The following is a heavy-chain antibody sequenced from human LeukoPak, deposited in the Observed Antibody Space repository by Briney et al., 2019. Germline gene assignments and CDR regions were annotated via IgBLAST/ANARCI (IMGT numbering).Heavy chain of an antibody. CDR2: ISSSISTI. CDR1: VFTFSSYS. V-gene: IGHV3-48*01. D-gene: IGHD4-23*01. Sequence: VGSLRLSCAASVFTFSSYSMYWVRQAPGAGLEWVSYISSSISTIYYADSVKGRFNISRDNAKNSLYLQMNSLRAEDTAVYYCARDRTTVVTLDYWGQGNLVTVSS. CDR3: ARDRTTVVTLDY. J-gene: IGHJ4*02.